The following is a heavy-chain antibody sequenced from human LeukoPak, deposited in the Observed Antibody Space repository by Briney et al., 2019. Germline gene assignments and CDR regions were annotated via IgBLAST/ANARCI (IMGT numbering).Heavy chain of an antibody. D-gene: IGHD3-10*01. CDR1: GFTFSSYG. Sequence: GGSLRPSRAASGFTFSSYGMHWVRQAPGKGLEWVAFIRYDGSNKYYADSVKGRFTISRDNSKNTLYLQMNSLRAEDTAVYYCAKLWFGELLYSHWGQGTLVTVSS. CDR2: IRYDGSNK. J-gene: IGHJ4*02. CDR3: AKLWFGELLYSH. V-gene: IGHV3-30*02.